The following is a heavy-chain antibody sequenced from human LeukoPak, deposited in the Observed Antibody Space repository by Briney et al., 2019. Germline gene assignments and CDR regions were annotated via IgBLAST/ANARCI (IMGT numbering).Heavy chain of an antibody. J-gene: IGHJ4*02. D-gene: IGHD3-10*01. Sequence: GGSLRLSCTASGFTFGDYAMSWVRQAPGKGLEWVANIKEDGSEKYYVDSVKGRFTISRDNAKNSLFLQMNSLRVEDTAVYYCSGGSRFVDYWGQGTLVTVSS. V-gene: IGHV3-7*04. CDR2: IKEDGSEK. CDR1: GFTFGDYA. CDR3: SGGSRFVDY.